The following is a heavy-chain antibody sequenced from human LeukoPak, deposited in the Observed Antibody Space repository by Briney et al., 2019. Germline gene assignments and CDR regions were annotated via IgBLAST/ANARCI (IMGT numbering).Heavy chain of an antibody. V-gene: IGHV3-74*01. Sequence: GGSLRLSCAASGFTFSNYWMHWVRQAPGKGLVWVSRINSDGTSTSYADSVKGRFTISRDNAKNTVYLQMNSLRAEDTAVYYCARSLGSSGYQDYWGQGTLVTVSS. J-gene: IGHJ4*02. CDR2: INSDGTST. D-gene: IGHD3-22*01. CDR1: GFTFSNYW. CDR3: ARSLGSSGYQDY.